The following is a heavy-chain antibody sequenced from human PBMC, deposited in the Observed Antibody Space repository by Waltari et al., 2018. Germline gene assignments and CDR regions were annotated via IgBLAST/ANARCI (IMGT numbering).Heavy chain of an antibody. V-gene: IGHV3-23*01. Sequence: EVQLSESGGGLVQPGGSRRLSCAASGFTFTSYALNWVRQTPGKGLEWGSAINERGCSTDYADAVKGRFTISRDNSKNTVYLQMNSLRAEDTALYYCAKGLYYYTTSGEWKAEYLQHWGQGTLVTVSS. CDR2: INERGCST. CDR3: AKGLYYYTTSGEWKAEYLQH. J-gene: IGHJ1*01. D-gene: IGHD3-10*01. CDR1: GFTFTSYA.